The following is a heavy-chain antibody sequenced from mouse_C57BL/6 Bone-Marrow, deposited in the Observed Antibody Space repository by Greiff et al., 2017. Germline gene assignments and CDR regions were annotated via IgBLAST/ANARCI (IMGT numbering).Heavy chain of an antibody. D-gene: IGHD2-4*01. Sequence: EVQVVESGGGLVKPGGSLKLSCAASGFTFSSYTMSWVRQTPEKRLEWVATISGGGGNTYYPDSVTGRFTISRDNANNPLYLQMSSLRSEDTALYYCARHRVYYDYDDGFAYWGQGTLVTVSA. V-gene: IGHV5-9*01. CDR2: ISGGGGNT. CDR1: GFTFSSYT. J-gene: IGHJ3*01. CDR3: ARHRVYYDYDDGFAY.